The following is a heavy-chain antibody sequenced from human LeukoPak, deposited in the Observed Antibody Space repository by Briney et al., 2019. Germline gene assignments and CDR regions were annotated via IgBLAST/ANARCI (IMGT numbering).Heavy chain of an antibody. V-gene: IGHV4-30-4*08. CDR1: GGSISSGDYY. J-gene: IGHJ4*02. D-gene: IGHD4-17*01. CDR3: ARDSYYGDYLGNY. Sequence: NTSETLSLTCTVSGGSISSGDYYWSWIRQPPGKDLEWVGYIYYSGSTYYNPSLKSRVTIPVDTSKNQFSLKLSSVTAADTAVYYCARDSYYGDYLGNYWGQGTLVTVSS. CDR2: IYYSGST.